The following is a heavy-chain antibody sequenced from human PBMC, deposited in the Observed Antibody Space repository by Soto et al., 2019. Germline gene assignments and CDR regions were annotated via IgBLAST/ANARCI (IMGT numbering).Heavy chain of an antibody. J-gene: IGHJ4*02. CDR1: GGTFSSYA. D-gene: IGHD3-22*01. CDR2: IIPIFGTA. CDR3: ARDQYYDSSGYSFDY. V-gene: IGHV1-69*13. Sequence: ASVEVSCKASGGTFSSYAISWVRQAPGQGLEWMGGIIPIFGTANYAQKFQGRVTITADESTSTAYMELSSLRSEDTAVYYCARDQYYDSSGYSFDYWGQGTLVTVSS.